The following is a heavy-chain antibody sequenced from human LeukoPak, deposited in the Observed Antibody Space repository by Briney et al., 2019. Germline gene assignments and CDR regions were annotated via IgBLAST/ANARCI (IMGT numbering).Heavy chain of an antibody. D-gene: IGHD3-3*01. J-gene: IGHJ4*02. Sequence: PGGSLRLSCAASGFTFSASRMNWVRQAPGKGLEWVSSISSRSDFMYYADSVRGRFTISRDNAKNTLYLQMNSLRAEDTAVYYCARDPDFWSGSSWDYWGQGTLVTVSS. CDR1: GFTFSASR. CDR2: ISSRSDFM. V-gene: IGHV3-21*01. CDR3: ARDPDFWSGSSWDY.